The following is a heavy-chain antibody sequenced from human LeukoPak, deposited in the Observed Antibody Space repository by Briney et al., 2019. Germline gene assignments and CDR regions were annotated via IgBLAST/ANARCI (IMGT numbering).Heavy chain of an antibody. D-gene: IGHD5-24*01. J-gene: IGHJ3*02. CDR1: GGSFSGYH. V-gene: IGHV4-34*01. CDR3: ARGGQSEASFFDI. Sequence: SETLSLTCAVYGGSFSGYHWSWIRQPPGKGLEWIGEINHSGSTNYNASLESRVTISVDTSKNQFSLKLSSVTAADTAVYYCARGGQSEASFFDIWGQGTMVTVSS. CDR2: INHSGST.